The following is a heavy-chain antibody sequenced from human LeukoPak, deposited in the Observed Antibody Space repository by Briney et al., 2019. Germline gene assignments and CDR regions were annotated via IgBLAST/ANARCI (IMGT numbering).Heavy chain of an antibody. J-gene: IGHJ3*02. CDR1: GYSISSGYY. CDR3: ARGASGSDGAFDI. D-gene: IGHD1-26*01. V-gene: IGHV3-21*01. Sequence: ETLSLTCTVSGYSISSGYYWGWIRQPPGKGLEWVSSISSSSSYIYYADSVKGRFTISRDNAKNSLYLQMNSLRAEDTAVYYCARGASGSDGAFDIWGQGTMVTVSS. CDR2: ISSSSSYI.